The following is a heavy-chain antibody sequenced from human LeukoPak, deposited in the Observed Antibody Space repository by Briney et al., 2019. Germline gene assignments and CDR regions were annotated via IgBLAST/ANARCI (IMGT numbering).Heavy chain of an antibody. Sequence: GAAVKVSCKASGYTFSTYGISWVRQPPAQELEWMGCISAYKGNTYYAQKLQDRVTMTTDTSTSTAYMELRSLRSDDTAIYYCARDLYYYGSGSYYDVFDVWGQGTMVTVSS. CDR2: ISAYKGNT. CDR1: GYTFSTYG. CDR3: ARDLYYYGSGSYYDVFDV. D-gene: IGHD3-10*01. V-gene: IGHV1-18*01. J-gene: IGHJ3*01.